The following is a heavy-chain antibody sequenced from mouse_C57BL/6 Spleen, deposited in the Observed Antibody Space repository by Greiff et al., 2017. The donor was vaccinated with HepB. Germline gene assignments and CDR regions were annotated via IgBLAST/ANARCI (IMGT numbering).Heavy chain of an antibody. CDR3: ARGYYDYDWGHYYAMDY. J-gene: IGHJ4*01. D-gene: IGHD2-4*01. CDR2: IDPNSGGT. CDR1: GYTFTSYW. Sequence: QVQLKQPGAELVKPGASVKLSCKASGYTFTSYWMHWVKQRPGRGLEWIGRIDPNSGGTKYNEKFKSKATLTVDKPSSTAYMQLSSLTSEDSAVYYCARGYYDYDWGHYYAMDYWGQGTSVTVSS. V-gene: IGHV1-72*01.